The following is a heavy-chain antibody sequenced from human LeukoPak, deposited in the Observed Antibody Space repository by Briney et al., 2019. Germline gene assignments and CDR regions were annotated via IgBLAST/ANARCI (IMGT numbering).Heavy chain of an antibody. D-gene: IGHD5-18*01. V-gene: IGHV3-48*03. Sequence: GGSLRLSCAASGFTISNYEMDWVRQAPGKGLEWISYIGSSGRSTSYADSVKGRFTISRDNAKSTLYLEMNNLRPEDTAVYYCARDGGYSYGPFDSWGQGTLVTVSS. CDR1: GFTISNYE. J-gene: IGHJ4*02. CDR3: ARDGGYSYGPFDS. CDR2: IGSSGRST.